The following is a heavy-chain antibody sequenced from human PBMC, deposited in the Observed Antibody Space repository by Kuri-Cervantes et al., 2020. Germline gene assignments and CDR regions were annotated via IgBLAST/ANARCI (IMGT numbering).Heavy chain of an antibody. CDR1: GFTFSDYY. V-gene: IGHV3-11*01. D-gene: IGHD6-13*01. CDR2: ISSSGSTI. Sequence: LKISCAASGFTFSDYYMSWIRQAPGKGLEWVSYISSSGSTIYYADSVKGRFIISRDNAKNSLYLQMNSLRAEDTAVYYCARGQQLVQFNYYYGMDVWGQGTTVTVSS. J-gene: IGHJ6*02. CDR3: ARGQQLVQFNYYYGMDV.